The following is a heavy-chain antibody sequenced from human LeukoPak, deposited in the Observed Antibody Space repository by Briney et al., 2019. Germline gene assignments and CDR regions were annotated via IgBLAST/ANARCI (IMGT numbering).Heavy chain of an antibody. J-gene: IGHJ4*02. CDR3: ARDDVRFGELDVLDY. CDR1: GFTFSDYY. Sequence: PGGSLRLSCAASGFTFSDYYMSWIRQAPGKGLEWVSSISSSSSYIYYADSVKGRFTISRDNAKNSLYLQMNSLRAEDTAVYYCARDDVRFGELDVLDYWGQGTLATVSS. V-gene: IGHV3-11*06. D-gene: IGHD3-10*01. CDR2: ISSSSSYI.